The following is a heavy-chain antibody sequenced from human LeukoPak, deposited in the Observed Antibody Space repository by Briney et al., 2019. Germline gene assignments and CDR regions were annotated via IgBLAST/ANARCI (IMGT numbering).Heavy chain of an antibody. CDR2: IYYSGST. Sequence: SETLSLTCTVSGGSISSYYWSWIRHPPGKGLEWIGYIYYSGSTNYDPPLKSRVTISVDTSKNQYSLKLSSVTAADTAVYYCARFDGDSSGYDYWGQGTLVTVSS. J-gene: IGHJ4*02. CDR3: ARFDGDSSGYDY. CDR1: GGSISSYY. V-gene: IGHV4-59*01. D-gene: IGHD3-22*01.